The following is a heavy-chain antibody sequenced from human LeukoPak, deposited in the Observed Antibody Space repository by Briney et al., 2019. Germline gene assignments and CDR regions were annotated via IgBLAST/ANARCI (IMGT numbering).Heavy chain of an antibody. J-gene: IGHJ6*03. CDR2: INPNTGGT. CDR3: ARGHAGGNHRYFYMDV. CDR1: GYIFTDYY. Sequence: ASVKVSCKTSGYIFTDYYLHWVRQAPGQGLEWMGWINPNTGGTNYPQKFQGRVTMTRDASITTAYMELSSLTYDDTAVFYCARGHAGGNHRYFYMDVWGKGTTVTVSS. D-gene: IGHD1-14*01. V-gene: IGHV1-2*02.